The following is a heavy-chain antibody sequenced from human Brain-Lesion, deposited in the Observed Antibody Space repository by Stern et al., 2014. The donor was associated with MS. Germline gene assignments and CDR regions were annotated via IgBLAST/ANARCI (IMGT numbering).Heavy chain of an antibody. CDR1: GGSVSSTSYA. CDR2: IYYSGNT. V-gene: IGHV4-39*01. D-gene: IGHD2-15*01. CDR3: AGEEDIRYCSGGSCTGNWFDP. J-gene: IGHJ5*02. Sequence: QVQLVQSGPGLVKPSETLSLTCTVAGGSVSSTSYAWAWIRQPPGKGLEWIGTIYYSGNTYYSPSLKILLPISLDTSNNQLSLQLRSVTAADTAVYYCAGEEDIRYCSGGSCTGNWFDPWGQGTLVTVSS.